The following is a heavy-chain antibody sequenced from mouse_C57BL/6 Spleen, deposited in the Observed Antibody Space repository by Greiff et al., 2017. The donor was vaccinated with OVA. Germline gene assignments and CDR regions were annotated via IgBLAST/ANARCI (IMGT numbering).Heavy chain of an antibody. V-gene: IGHV5-6*01. Sequence: EVQLVESGGDLVKPGGSLKLSCAASGFTFSSYGMSWVRQTPDKRLEWVATISSGGSYTYYPDSVKGRFTISRDNAKNTLYLQMSSLKSEDTAMYYCARAPLITTYAMDYWGQGTSVTVSS. CDR1: GFTFSSYG. CDR2: ISSGGSYT. D-gene: IGHD1-1*01. CDR3: ARAPLITTYAMDY. J-gene: IGHJ4*01.